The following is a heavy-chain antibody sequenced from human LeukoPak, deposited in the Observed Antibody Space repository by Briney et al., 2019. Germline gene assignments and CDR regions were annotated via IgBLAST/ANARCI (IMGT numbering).Heavy chain of an antibody. J-gene: IGHJ4*02. Sequence: PWASVKVSCKASGGTFSSYAISWVRQAPRQGLEWMGGIIPIFGTANYAQKFQGRVTITADESTSTAYMELSSLRSEDTAVYYCARAGSSWYGIDYWGQGTLVTVSS. CDR2: IIPIFGTA. CDR1: GGTFSSYA. V-gene: IGHV1-69*13. D-gene: IGHD6-13*01. CDR3: ARAGSSWYGIDY.